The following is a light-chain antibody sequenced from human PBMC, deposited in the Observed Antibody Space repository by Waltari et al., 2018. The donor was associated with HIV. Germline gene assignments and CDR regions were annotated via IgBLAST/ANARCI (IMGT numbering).Light chain of an antibody. J-gene: IGLJ2*01. CDR2: MND. CDR3: ASWDDSLGGYWI. Sequence: QSVVTQPPSASGTLGQRVTISCSGGTSNIGSNYVYWYQHLPGTSPKLLIYMNDQRPSGGPDRISGSKSGTSASLAISGLRSEDEADYYCASWDDSLGGYWIFGGGTNLTVL. V-gene: IGLV1-47*01. CDR1: TSNIGSNY.